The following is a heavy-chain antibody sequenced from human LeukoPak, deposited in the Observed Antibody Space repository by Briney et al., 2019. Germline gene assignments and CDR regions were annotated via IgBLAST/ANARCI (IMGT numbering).Heavy chain of an antibody. V-gene: IGHV4-59*01. J-gene: IGHJ4*02. CDR1: GASIGTYY. Sequence: SETLSLTCTVSGASIGTYYWSWIRQPPGKGLEWIGYVYNSGSTNYNPSLKSRVTISVDTAKNQFSLNLNSVTAADTAIYYCARGQYDVLTHSYYFNYWGQGILVTVSS. CDR3: ARGQYDVLTHSYYFNY. D-gene: IGHD3-9*01. CDR2: VYNSGST.